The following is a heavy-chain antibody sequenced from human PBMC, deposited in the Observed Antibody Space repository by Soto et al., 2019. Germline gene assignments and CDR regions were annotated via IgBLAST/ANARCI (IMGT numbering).Heavy chain of an antibody. V-gene: IGHV3-30-3*01. D-gene: IGHD6-19*01. J-gene: IGHJ4*02. Sequence: PGGSLRLSCAASGFTFSSYATHWVRQAPGKGLEWVAVISYDGSNKYYADSVKGRFTISRDNSKNTLYLQMNSLRAEDTAVYYCARDHMAVAAPGYYWGQGTLVTVSS. CDR2: ISYDGSNK. CDR1: GFTFSSYA. CDR3: ARDHMAVAAPGYY.